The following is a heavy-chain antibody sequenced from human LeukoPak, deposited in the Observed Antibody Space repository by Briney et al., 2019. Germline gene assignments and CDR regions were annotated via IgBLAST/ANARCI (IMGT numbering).Heavy chain of an antibody. CDR3: AIPYYYGSGSYLFYFDY. D-gene: IGHD3-10*01. CDR2: IIPILGIA. CDR1: GGTFSSYA. J-gene: IGHJ4*02. Sequence: ASVKVSCKASGGTFSSYAISWVRQAPGQGLEWMGRIIPILGIANYAQKFQGRVTITADKSTSTAYMELSSLRSEDTAVYYCAIPYYYGSGSYLFYFDYWGQGTLVTVSS. V-gene: IGHV1-69*04.